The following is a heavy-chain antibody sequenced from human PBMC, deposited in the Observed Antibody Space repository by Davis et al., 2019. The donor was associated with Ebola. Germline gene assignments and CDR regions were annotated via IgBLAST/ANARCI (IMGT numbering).Heavy chain of an antibody. Sequence: GESLKISCAASGFTFSSYSMNWVRQAPGKGLEWVSYISSSSSTIYYADSVKGRFTISRDNAKNSLYLQMNSLRAEDTAVYYCAILSFDYWGQGTLVTVSS. CDR3: AILSFDY. J-gene: IGHJ4*02. CDR1: GFTFSSYS. V-gene: IGHV3-48*04. CDR2: ISSSSSTI.